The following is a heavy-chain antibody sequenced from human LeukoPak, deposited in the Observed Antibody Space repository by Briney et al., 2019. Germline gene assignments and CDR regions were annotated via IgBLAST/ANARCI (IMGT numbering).Heavy chain of an antibody. CDR3: AKDLAVGVTGLGFDY. D-gene: IGHD1-26*01. Sequence: QPGGSLRLSCAASGFAFSSYGMHWVRQAPGKGLEWVAFIRYDGSNKYYADSVKGRFTNSRDNSKNTLYLQMNSLRAEDTAVYYCAKDLAVGVTGLGFDYWGQGTLVTVSS. CDR1: GFAFSSYG. V-gene: IGHV3-30*02. J-gene: IGHJ4*02. CDR2: IRYDGSNK.